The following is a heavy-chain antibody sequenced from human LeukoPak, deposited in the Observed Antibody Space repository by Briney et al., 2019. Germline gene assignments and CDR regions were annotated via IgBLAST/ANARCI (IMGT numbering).Heavy chain of an antibody. CDR2: INPNSGGT. Sequence: ASVKVSCKASGYTFTGYYMHWVRQAPGQGLEWMGWINPNSGGTNYAQKFQGRVTITADKSTSTAYMELSSLRSEDTAVYYCARAEGYCSSTSCYEDAFDIWGQGTMVTVSS. CDR1: GYTFTGYY. J-gene: IGHJ3*02. V-gene: IGHV1-2*02. D-gene: IGHD2-2*01. CDR3: ARAEGYCSSTSCYEDAFDI.